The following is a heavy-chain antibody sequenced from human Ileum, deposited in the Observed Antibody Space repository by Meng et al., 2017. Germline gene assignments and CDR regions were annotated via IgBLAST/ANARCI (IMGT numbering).Heavy chain of an antibody. CDR2: IYYSGST. J-gene: IGHJ4*02. Sequence: SETLSLTCTVSGCSISSSSYDWGWVRQPPGKGLEWIGCIYYSGSTYYNPSLKSRVTISVDTSKNQFPLRLSAVTAADTAVYYCASNPHYDSSGRQYYFDYWGQGTLVTVSS. CDR1: GCSISSSSYD. V-gene: IGHV4-39*06. CDR3: ASNPHYDSSGRQYYFDY. D-gene: IGHD3-22*01.